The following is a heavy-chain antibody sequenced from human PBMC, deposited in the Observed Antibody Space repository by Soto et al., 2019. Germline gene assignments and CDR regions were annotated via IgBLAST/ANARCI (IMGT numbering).Heavy chain of an antibody. CDR2: IYYTGST. D-gene: IGHD3-22*01. V-gene: IGHV4-59*01. J-gene: IGHJ4*01. CDR1: ADSISNSY. Sequence: LPETPSLTCTVSADSISNSYWNWIRQPPGKGLEYIGYIYYTGSTDYNPSLKSRVTISGDATKKQFSLTLTSVTAADTAMYYCARDPDDTYSLDYWGHGILVTVSS. CDR3: ARDPDDTYSLDY.